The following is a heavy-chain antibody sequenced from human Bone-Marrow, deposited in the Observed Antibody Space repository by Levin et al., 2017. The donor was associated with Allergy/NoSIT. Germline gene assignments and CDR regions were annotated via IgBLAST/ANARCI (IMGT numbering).Heavy chain of an antibody. CDR2: ISSDPNYI. CDR1: GFIFSDYT. J-gene: IGHJ4*02. D-gene: IGHD4-23*01. V-gene: IGHV3-21*06. CDR3: ARDLRQVSSSSDLYGGV. Sequence: GGSLRLSCAASGFIFSDYTMNWVRQAPGQGLEWVSSISSDPNYIYYADSVKGRFSISRDNAQNSVYLQMNGLRTEDTAVYFCARDLRQVSSSSDLYGGVWGQGTLVTVSS.